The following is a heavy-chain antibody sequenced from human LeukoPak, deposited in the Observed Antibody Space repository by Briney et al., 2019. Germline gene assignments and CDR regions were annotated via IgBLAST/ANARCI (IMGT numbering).Heavy chain of an antibody. V-gene: IGHV1-69*05. CDR2: IIPIFGTA. J-gene: IGHJ4*02. CDR3: ARSPRGIAAAANFDY. CDR1: GGTFSSYA. D-gene: IGHD6-13*01. Sequence: GASVKVSCKASGGTFSSYAISWVRQAPEQGLEWMGGIIPIFGTANYAQKFQGRVTITTDESTSTAYMELSSLRSEDTAVYYCARSPRGIAAAANFDYWGQGTLVTVSS.